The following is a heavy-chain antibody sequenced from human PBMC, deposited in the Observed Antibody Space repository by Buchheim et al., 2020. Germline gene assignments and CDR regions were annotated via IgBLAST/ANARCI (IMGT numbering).Heavy chain of an antibody. CDR1: GYSFTNYW. J-gene: IGHJ4*02. D-gene: IGHD2-15*01. Sequence: EVQLVQSGAEVKKPGESLKISCKGSGYSFTNYWLGWVRQMPGKGLEWMGSIYPGNSDTRYSPSFQGQVTISADKSISTAYLQWSSLKASDTAIYYCARREYYTGGSCYNFDYWGQGTL. V-gene: IGHV5-51*01. CDR2: IYPGNSDT. CDR3: ARREYYTGGSCYNFDY.